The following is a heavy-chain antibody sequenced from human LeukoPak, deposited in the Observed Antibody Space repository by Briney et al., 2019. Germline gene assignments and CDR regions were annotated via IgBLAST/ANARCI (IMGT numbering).Heavy chain of an antibody. J-gene: IGHJ3*02. D-gene: IGHD3-10*01. CDR1: GFTFSDYG. Sequence: TGGSLRLSWVASGFTFSDYGMHWLRRAPGKGLEGVAVIWYDGSHIHCVDSVKGRFTISRDNSKSTLYLQMKSLRVEDTAVYYCARVRSGTGAYEIWGQGTVVTVSS. CDR2: IWYDGSHI. CDR3: ARVRSGTGAYEI. V-gene: IGHV3-33*01.